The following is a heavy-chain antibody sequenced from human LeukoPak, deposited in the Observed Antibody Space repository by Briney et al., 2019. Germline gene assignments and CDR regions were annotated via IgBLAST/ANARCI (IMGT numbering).Heavy chain of an antibody. CDR1: GFTFSSYS. J-gene: IGHJ4*02. CDR3: ASGMAMTGDGPFDF. CDR2: ISSSSSTI. D-gene: IGHD6-19*01. Sequence: GGSLRLSCAASGFTFSSYSMNWVRQAPGKGLEWVSYISSSSSTIYYADSVKGRFSVSRDNSKNTLHLQMNSLRDEDTALYYCASGMAMTGDGPFDFWGQGTRVTVSS. V-gene: IGHV3-48*02.